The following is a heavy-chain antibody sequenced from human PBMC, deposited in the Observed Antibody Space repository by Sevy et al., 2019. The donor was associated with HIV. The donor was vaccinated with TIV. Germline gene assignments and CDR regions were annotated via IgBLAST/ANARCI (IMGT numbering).Heavy chain of an antibody. J-gene: IGHJ4*02. Sequence: SETQSLTCAVYGGSFSGYYWSWIRQPPGKGLEWIGEINHSGSTNYNPSLKSRVTISVDTSKNQFSLKLSSVTAADTAVYYCARGPYYYDSSGYHPFDYWGQGTLVTVSS. D-gene: IGHD3-22*01. CDR1: GGSFSGYY. CDR2: INHSGST. V-gene: IGHV4-34*01. CDR3: ARGPYYYDSSGYHPFDY.